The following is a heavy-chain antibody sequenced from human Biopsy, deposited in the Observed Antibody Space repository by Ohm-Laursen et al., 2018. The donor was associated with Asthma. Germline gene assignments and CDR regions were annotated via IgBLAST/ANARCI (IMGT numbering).Heavy chain of an antibody. V-gene: IGHV3-30*03. CDR1: GFTFSNYG. J-gene: IGHJ4*02. CDR3: ARDVMEWYLPAFDF. Sequence: SLRLSCSASGFTFSNYGMHWVRQVAGKGLDWVVVVTYDGISQYYAESVKGRFTISRDNSRNTLNLQMNSLRPDNTAVYYCARDVMEWYLPAFDFWGQGTLVTVSS. D-gene: IGHD3-3*01. CDR2: VTYDGISQ.